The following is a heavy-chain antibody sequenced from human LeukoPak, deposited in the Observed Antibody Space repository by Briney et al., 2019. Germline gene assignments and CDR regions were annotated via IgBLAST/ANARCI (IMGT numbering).Heavy chain of an antibody. CDR3: AREGSSSSAFDY. Sequence: GASVKVCCKASGYTFTGCYMHWVRQAPGQGLEWMGIINPSGGSTSYAQKFQGRVTMTRNTSTSTVYMELGSLRSEDTAVYYCAREGSSSSAFDYWGQGTLVTVSS. J-gene: IGHJ4*02. D-gene: IGHD6-6*01. CDR1: GYTFTGCY. CDR2: INPSGGST. V-gene: IGHV1-46*01.